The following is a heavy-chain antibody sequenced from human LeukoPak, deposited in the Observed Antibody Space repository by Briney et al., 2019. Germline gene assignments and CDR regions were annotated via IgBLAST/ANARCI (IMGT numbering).Heavy chain of an antibody. Sequence: PSETLSLTCAVSGDSVSFSYWSWIRQPPGKGLEWIGYVFHTGDSSCNPSLKRRVTMSLDTSKNQLSLRLTSVTAADTAVYYCARHPFATPFDRWGRGTLVTVSS. CDR2: VFHTGDS. D-gene: IGHD2-15*01. CDR1: GDSVSFSY. CDR3: ARHPFATPFDR. J-gene: IGHJ5*02. V-gene: IGHV4-59*08.